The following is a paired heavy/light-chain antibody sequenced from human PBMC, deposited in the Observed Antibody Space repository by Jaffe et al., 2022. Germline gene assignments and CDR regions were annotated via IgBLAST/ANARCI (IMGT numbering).Heavy chain of an antibody. J-gene: IGHJ4*02. Sequence: EVHLVESGGGLVQPGGSLRLSCGASGFIFNNYEIHWVRQAPGKGLEWISYISGSGSTMSYADSVKGRFTISRDNAKNSVYLQMTSLRAEDTGFYYCARDRNGHTIFWGQGTLVTVSS. CDR1: GFIFNNYE. CDR2: ISGSGSTM. D-gene: IGHD2-2*01. V-gene: IGHV3-48*03. CDR3: ARDRNGHTIF.
Light chain of an antibody. V-gene: IGKV1-39*01. CDR3: QQNYRTQWT. CDR1: QDINNY. Sequence: DIQMTQSPSSLSASVGDRVTITCRASQDINNYLNWYQQKPGKAPKVLIIGASDLQNGVPSRFSGRGSGTDFTLTISSLQPEDLATYYCQQNYRTQWTFGQGTKVEIK. CDR2: GAS. J-gene: IGKJ1*01.